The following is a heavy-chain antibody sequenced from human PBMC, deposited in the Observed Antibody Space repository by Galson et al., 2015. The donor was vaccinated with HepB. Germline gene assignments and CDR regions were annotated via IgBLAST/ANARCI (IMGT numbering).Heavy chain of an antibody. CDR2: IIPMFGVL. V-gene: IGHV1-69*13. CDR3: ARPNMDHEGSYCFDY. D-gene: IGHD3-10*01. J-gene: IGHJ4*02. CDR1: GVTFSNFA. Sequence: SVKVSCKASGVTFSNFAISWVRQAPGQGLEWMGSIIPMFGVLHLARKFQGRVTMTADASTNTAYMELSSLRSEDTAVYFCARPNMDHEGSYCFDYWGQGTPVTVYS.